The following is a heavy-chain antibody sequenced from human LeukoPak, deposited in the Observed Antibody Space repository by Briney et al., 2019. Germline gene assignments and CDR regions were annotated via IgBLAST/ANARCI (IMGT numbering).Heavy chain of an antibody. J-gene: IGHJ4*01. V-gene: IGHV3-66*01. CDR3: ARGSIAVAGLFDY. Sequence: PGRSLRLSCAAAGFTVSSNYMSWVRRAPGKGLEWVSVIYSGGNTYYADSVKGRFTISRDNSKNTLYLQMDSLRAEDTAVYYCARGSIAVAGLFDYWGQGTLVTVSS. D-gene: IGHD6-19*01. CDR1: GFTVSSNY. CDR2: IYSGGNT.